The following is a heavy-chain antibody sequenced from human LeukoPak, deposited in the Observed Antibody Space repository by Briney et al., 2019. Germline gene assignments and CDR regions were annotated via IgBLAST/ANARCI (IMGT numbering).Heavy chain of an antibody. Sequence: ASVKVSCKASGYTFTSYGISWVRQAPGQGLEWMGWISAYNGNTNYAQKLQGRVTMTTDTSTSTAYMELRSLRSDGTAVYYCARLSDSSGWGYFDYWGQGTLVTVSS. CDR1: GYTFTSYG. V-gene: IGHV1-18*04. CDR2: ISAYNGNT. D-gene: IGHD6-19*01. CDR3: ARLSDSSGWGYFDY. J-gene: IGHJ4*02.